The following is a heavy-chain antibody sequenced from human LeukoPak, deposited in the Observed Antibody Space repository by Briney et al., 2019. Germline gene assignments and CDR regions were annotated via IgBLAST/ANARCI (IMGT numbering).Heavy chain of an antibody. CDR3: ARVSRRDGFPSFDY. CDR2: MNPNSGST. D-gene: IGHD5-24*01. J-gene: IGHJ4*02. V-gene: IGHV1-8*01. Sequence: ASVKVSCKASGYTFTSYDINWVRQATGQGLEWMGWMNPNSGSTGYAQKFQGRVTMTRNTSISTAYMELSSLRSEDTAVYYCARVSRRDGFPSFDYWGQGTLVTVSS. CDR1: GYTFTSYD.